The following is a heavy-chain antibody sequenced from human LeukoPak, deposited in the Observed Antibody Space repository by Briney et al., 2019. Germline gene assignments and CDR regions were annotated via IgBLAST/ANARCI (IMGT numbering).Heavy chain of an antibody. CDR1: GGSFSGYY. V-gene: IGHV4-34*01. CDR2: INHSGST. Sequence: SETLSLTCAVYGGSFSGYYWSWIRQPPGKGLEWIGEINHSGSTNYDPSLKSRVTISVDTSKNQFSLKLSSVTAADTAVYYCARAIVGATSFDYWGQGTLVTVSS. D-gene: IGHD1-26*01. J-gene: IGHJ4*02. CDR3: ARAIVGATSFDY.